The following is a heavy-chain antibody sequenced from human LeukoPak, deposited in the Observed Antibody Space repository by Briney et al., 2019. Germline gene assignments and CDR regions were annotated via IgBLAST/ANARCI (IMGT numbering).Heavy chain of an antibody. Sequence: GGSLRLSCAASGFIFSNYALMWVRQSPGKGLEWVSAIRGSGGGTFYADSVKGRFTISRDNSKNTLYLQMNGLRAEDTAVYYCARDPNGDYIGAFDMWGRGTLVTVSS. J-gene: IGHJ3*02. V-gene: IGHV3-23*01. CDR1: GFIFSNYA. D-gene: IGHD4-17*01. CDR2: IRGSGGGT. CDR3: ARDPNGDYIGAFDM.